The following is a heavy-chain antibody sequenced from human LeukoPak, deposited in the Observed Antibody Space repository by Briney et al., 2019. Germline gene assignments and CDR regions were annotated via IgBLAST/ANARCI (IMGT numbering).Heavy chain of an antibody. Sequence: PSETLSLTSSVSGGSISSYYWSWIRQPPGKGLEYIGYIYYSGSTNYNPSLKSRVTISVDTSKDQFSLNLTSVTAADTAVYYCARLKCISTTCPSRYVMDVWGQGTTVTVSS. J-gene: IGHJ6*02. CDR1: GGSISSYY. CDR2: IYYSGST. CDR3: ARLKCISTTCPSRYVMDV. V-gene: IGHV4-59*01. D-gene: IGHD2-2*01.